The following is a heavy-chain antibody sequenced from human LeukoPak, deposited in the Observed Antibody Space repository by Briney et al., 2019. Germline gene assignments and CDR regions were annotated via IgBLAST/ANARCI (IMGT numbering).Heavy chain of an antibody. CDR2: ISGSGGST. J-gene: IGHJ4*02. D-gene: IGHD3-3*01. V-gene: IGHV3-23*01. CDR3: AKCGTIFGVVIYLDY. CDR1: GFTFSSYA. Sequence: GGSLRLSCAASGFTFSSYAMSWVRQAPGKGLEWVSAISGSGGSTYYADSVKGRFTISRDNSKNTLYLQMNSLRAEDTAVCYCAKCGTIFGVVIYLDYWGQGTLVTVSS.